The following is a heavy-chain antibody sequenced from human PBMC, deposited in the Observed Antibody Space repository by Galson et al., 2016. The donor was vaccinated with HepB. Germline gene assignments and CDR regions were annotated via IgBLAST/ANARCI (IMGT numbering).Heavy chain of an antibody. Sequence: CAISGDSVSSNSAAWNWIRQSPSRGLEWLGRTYYRSKWYTDYAVSVKSRITINPDTSKNQFSLQLNSVTPEDTAVYYCARVHQGWYAGYFDYWGQGTLVTVSS. CDR3: ARVHQGWYAGYFDY. J-gene: IGHJ4*02. CDR2: TYYRSKWYT. D-gene: IGHD6-19*01. CDR1: GDSVSSNSAA. V-gene: IGHV6-1*01.